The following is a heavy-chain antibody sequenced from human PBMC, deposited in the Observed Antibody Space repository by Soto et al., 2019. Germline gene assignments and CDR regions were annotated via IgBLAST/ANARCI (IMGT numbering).Heavy chain of an antibody. Sequence: SETLSLTCTVSGGSISSSSYYWGWIRQPPGKGLVWIGSIYYSGSTYYNPSLKSRVTISVDTSKNQFSLKLSSVTAADTAVYYCARHSSRGYDFWSGYHPHLYGMDVWGQGTTVTVSS. CDR3: ARHSSRGYDFWSGYHPHLYGMDV. D-gene: IGHD3-3*01. CDR2: IYYSGST. CDR1: GGSISSSSYY. V-gene: IGHV4-39*01. J-gene: IGHJ6*02.